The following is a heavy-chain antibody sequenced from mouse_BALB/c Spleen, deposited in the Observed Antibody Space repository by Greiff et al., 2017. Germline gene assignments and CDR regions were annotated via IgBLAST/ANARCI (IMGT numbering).Heavy chain of an antibody. Sequence: VQLQQSGPELVKPGASVKISCKASGYTFTDYNMHWVKQSHGKSLEWIGYIYPYNGGTGYNQKFKSKATLTVDNSSSTAYMELRSLTSEDSAVYYCARSGQLGLHAMDYWGQGTSVTVSS. J-gene: IGHJ4*01. CDR1: GYTFTDYN. CDR3: ARSGQLGLHAMDY. D-gene: IGHD3-2*01. CDR2: IYPYNGGT. V-gene: IGHV1S29*02.